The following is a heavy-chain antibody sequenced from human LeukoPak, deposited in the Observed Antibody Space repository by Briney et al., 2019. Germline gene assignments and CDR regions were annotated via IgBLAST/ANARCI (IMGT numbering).Heavy chain of an antibody. CDR3: AKGDSSSPGGGY. D-gene: IGHD6-6*01. CDR2: IRSDGRNT. Sequence: GGSLRLSCAASGFTFSSYGMHWVRQAPGKGLEWVAFIRSDGRNTYNGDSVKGRFTISRDNSKKTLYLQMNSLRTEDTAVYYCAKGDSSSPGGGYWGQGTLVTVSS. J-gene: IGHJ4*02. CDR1: GFTFSSYG. V-gene: IGHV3-30*02.